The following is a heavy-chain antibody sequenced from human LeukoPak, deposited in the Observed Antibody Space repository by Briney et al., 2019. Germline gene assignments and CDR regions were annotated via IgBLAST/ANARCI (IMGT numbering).Heavy chain of an antibody. J-gene: IGHJ4*02. Sequence: ASVKVSCKASGYTFTSYSISWVRQAPGQGPEWMGWMSAYNGNTIYAQKVKGRVTMTTDTSTSTAYMELRSLKSDDTAVYYCARASYCSDGSCYSDYWGQGTLVTVSS. V-gene: IGHV1-18*01. CDR3: ARASYCSDGSCYSDY. CDR2: MSAYNGNT. CDR1: GYTFTSYS. D-gene: IGHD2-15*01.